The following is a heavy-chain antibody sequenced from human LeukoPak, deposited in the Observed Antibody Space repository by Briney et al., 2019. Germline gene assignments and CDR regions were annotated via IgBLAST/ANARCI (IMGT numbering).Heavy chain of an antibody. CDR1: GFTFSSYG. V-gene: IGHV3-23*01. CDR3: AKVEDNYYDSSGYQD. J-gene: IGHJ4*02. CDR2: ISGSGGST. Sequence: GGSLRLSCAASGFTFSSYGMHWVRQAPGKGLEWVSAISGSGGSTYYADSVKGRFTISRDNSKNTLYLQMNSLRAEDTAVYYCAKVEDNYYDSSGYQDWGQGTLVTVSS. D-gene: IGHD3-22*01.